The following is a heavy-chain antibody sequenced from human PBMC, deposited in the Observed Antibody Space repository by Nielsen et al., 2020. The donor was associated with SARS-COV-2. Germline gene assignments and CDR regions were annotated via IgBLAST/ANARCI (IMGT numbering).Heavy chain of an antibody. CDR1: GGTFSSYA. CDR2: IIPILGIA. D-gene: IGHD2-21*02. J-gene: IGHJ4*02. V-gene: IGHV1-69*04. Sequence: SVKVSCKASGGTFSSYAISWVRQAPGQGLEWMGRIIPILGIANYAQKFQSRVTITADKSTSTAYMELSSLRSEDTAVYYCAREKWAYCGGDCYSGDDYWGQGTLVTVSS. CDR3: AREKWAYCGGDCYSGDDY.